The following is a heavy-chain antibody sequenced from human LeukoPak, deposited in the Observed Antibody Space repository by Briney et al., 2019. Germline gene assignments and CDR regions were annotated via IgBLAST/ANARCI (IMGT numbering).Heavy chain of an antibody. Sequence: GGSLRLSCAASGFTFSSYDMHWVRQATGKGLEWVSAIGTAGDTYYPGSVKGRFTISRENAKNSLYLQMNSLRAEDTAVYYCARGGGSTSYYYYGMDVWGQGTTVTVSS. J-gene: IGHJ6*02. CDR1: GFTFSSYD. V-gene: IGHV3-13*01. CDR3: ARGGGSTSYYYYGMDV. CDR2: IGTAGDT. D-gene: IGHD2-15*01.